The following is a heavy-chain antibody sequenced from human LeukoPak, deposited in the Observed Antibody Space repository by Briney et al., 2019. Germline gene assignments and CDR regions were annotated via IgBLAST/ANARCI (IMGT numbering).Heavy chain of an antibody. CDR3: SRGGWFGESLDAFDI. D-gene: IGHD3-10*01. J-gene: IGHJ3*02. CDR2: IRSKAYGGTT. Sequence: GGSLRLSCAASGFTFGDYAMSWFRQAPGKGLEWVGFIRSKAYGGTTEYAASVKGRFTISRDDSKSIAYLQMNSLKIEDTAVYYCSRGGWFGESLDAFDIWGQGTMVTVSS. CDR1: GFTFGDYA. V-gene: IGHV3-49*03.